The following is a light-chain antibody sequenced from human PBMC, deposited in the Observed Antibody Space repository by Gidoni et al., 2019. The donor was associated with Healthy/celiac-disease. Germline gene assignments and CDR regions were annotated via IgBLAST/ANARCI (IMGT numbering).Light chain of an antibody. CDR1: HSVSSSY. CDR2: GAS. Sequence: ELVLTQSPGTLSLSPGERATLSCRASHSVSSSYLAWYQQKPGQAPRLLIYGASSRATGIPDRFSGSGSGTDFTLTISRLEPEDFAVYYCQQYGSSPWTFGQGTKVEIK. J-gene: IGKJ1*01. CDR3: QQYGSSPWT. V-gene: IGKV3-20*01.